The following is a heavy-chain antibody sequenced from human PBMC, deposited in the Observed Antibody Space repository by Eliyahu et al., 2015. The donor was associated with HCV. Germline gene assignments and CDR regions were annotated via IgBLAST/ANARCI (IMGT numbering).Heavy chain of an antibody. CDR1: GYTFTSYS. CDR3: AREEDYFETKY. Sequence: QVQLVQSGAEVRKPGASVRVSCKASGYTFTSYSINWVRQAPGQRLEWMGWINPGNGHTEYSQKFQGRVTITSYTSANIAYMELRSLGSEDTAFYYCAREEDYFETKYWGQGTLVTVSS. D-gene: IGHD2/OR15-2a*01. J-gene: IGHJ4*02. V-gene: IGHV1-3*01. CDR2: INPGNGHT.